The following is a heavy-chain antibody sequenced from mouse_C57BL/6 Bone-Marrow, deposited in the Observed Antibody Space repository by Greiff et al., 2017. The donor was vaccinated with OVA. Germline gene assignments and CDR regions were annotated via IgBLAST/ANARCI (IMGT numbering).Heavy chain of an antibody. Sequence: VQLQESGAELVRPGTSVKMSCKASGYTFTNYWIGWAKQRPGHGLEWIGDIYPGGGYTNYNEKFKGKATLTADKSSSTAYMQFSSLTSEDSAIYYCAIYYYGTPYFDVWGTGTTVTVSS. J-gene: IGHJ1*03. CDR1: GYTFTNYW. V-gene: IGHV1-63*01. CDR2: IYPGGGYT. D-gene: IGHD1-1*01. CDR3: AIYYYGTPYFDV.